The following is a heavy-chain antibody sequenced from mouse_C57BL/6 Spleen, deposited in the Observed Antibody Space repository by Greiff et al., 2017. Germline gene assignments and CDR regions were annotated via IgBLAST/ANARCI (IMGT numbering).Heavy chain of an antibody. Sequence: VQLQQPGAELVKPGASVKLSCKASGYTFTSYWMHWVKQRPGQGLEWIGMIHPNSGSTNYNEKFKSKATLTVDKSSSTAYMQLSSLTSEDSAVYDCATRGYDYDAWFAYWGQGTLVTVSA. D-gene: IGHD2-4*01. J-gene: IGHJ3*01. CDR1: GYTFTSYW. V-gene: IGHV1-64*01. CDR2: IHPNSGST. CDR3: ATRGYDYDAWFAY.